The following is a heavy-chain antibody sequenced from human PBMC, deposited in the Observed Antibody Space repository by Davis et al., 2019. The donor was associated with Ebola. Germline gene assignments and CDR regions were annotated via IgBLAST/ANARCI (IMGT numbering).Heavy chain of an antibody. V-gene: IGHV4-4*02. J-gene: IGHJ6*02. CDR2: LFHSGHT. D-gene: IGHD5-18*01. CDR3: ARGVDTAIKGRNDYNYYYGMGV. CDR1: GGSIPSSSW. Sequence: MPSETLSLTCTLSGGSIPSSSWWSWVRQAPGKGLNWIGALFHSGHTNYNPSLKGRVTISLDMSKSQVSLRLRSVTAADTAVYYCARGVDTAIKGRNDYNYYYGMGVWGQGTTVTVSS.